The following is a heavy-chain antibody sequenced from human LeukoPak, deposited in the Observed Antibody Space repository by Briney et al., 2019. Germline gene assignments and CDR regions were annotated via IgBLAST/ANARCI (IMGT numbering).Heavy chain of an antibody. CDR1: GFTVSSNY. CDR3: AGGGKTRDGYNY. V-gene: IGHV3-48*01. Sequence: PGGSLRLSCAASGFTVSSNYMSWVRQAPGKGLEWVSYISSSSSTIYYADSVKGRFTISRDNAKNSLYLQMNSLRAEDTAVYYCAGGGKTRDGYNYWGQGTLVTVSS. CDR2: ISSSSSTI. J-gene: IGHJ4*02. D-gene: IGHD5-24*01.